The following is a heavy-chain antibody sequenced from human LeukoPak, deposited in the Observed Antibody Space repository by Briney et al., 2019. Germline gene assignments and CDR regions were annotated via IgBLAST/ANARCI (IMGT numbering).Heavy chain of an antibody. CDR2: IWHDGSHK. CDR1: GFAFNTYA. CDR3: ARELFGSGSYPDF. J-gene: IGHJ4*02. Sequence: GGSLRLSCAASGFAFNTYAMHWGRQAPGQGLEWVALIWHDGSHKFYSNSVRGQFTISRDNSKNTVSLQMNNLRPEDTAVYYCARELFGSGSYPDFWGQGTPVTVSS. V-gene: IGHV3-33*01. D-gene: IGHD3-10*01.